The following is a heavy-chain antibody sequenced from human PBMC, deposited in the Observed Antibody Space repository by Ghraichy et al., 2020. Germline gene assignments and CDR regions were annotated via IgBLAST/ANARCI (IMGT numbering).Heavy chain of an antibody. D-gene: IGHD5-12*01. J-gene: IGHJ4*02. Sequence: GGSLRLSCVASGFTFSNHALSWVRQAPGAGLEWVAGLGGRGTGTHYADSVRGRFTISRDNSKNTLSLQMSSLRVEDTALYYCARRSGYDTDHFDYWGQGTLVTVSS. V-gene: IGHV3-23*01. CDR2: LGGRGTGT. CDR1: GFTFSNHA. CDR3: ARRSGYDTDHFDY.